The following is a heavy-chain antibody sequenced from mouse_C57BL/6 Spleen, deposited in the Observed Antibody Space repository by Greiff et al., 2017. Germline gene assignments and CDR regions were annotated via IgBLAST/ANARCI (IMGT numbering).Heavy chain of an antibody. J-gene: IGHJ4*01. CDR3: ARGGLWDAMDY. CDR2: IYPGDGDT. D-gene: IGHD3-3*01. Sequence: QVQLQQSGPELVKPGASVKISCKASGYAFSSSWMNWVKQRPGKGLEWIGRIYPGDGDTNYNGKFKGKATLTADKSSSTAYMQLSSLTSEDSAVYCCARGGLWDAMDYWGQGTSVTVSS. CDR1: GYAFSSSW. V-gene: IGHV1-82*01.